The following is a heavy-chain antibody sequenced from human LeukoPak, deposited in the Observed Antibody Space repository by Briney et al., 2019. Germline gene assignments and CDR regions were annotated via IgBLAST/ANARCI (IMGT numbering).Heavy chain of an antibody. D-gene: IGHD1-7*01. CDR3: ARDGVHGTTETYTWFDP. V-gene: IGHV1-18*01. J-gene: IGHJ5*02. Sequence: ASVKVSCKSSGYTFTNYGISWVRQAPGQGLEWMGWISTDNGKTNYAQRLQDRVTMTTDTSTSTVYMELRSLRSDDTAVYYCARDGVHGTTETYTWFDPWGQGTLVTVSS. CDR2: ISTDNGKT. CDR1: GYTFTNYG.